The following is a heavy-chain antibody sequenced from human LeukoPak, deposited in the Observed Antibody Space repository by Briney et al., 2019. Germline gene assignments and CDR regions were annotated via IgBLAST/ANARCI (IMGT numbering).Heavy chain of an antibody. CDR1: GFTFSYVW. J-gene: IGHJ4*02. Sequence: PGGSLRLSCAASGFTFSYVWMSWVRQAPGKGLEWVGRIASTAHGGTTDYAAPVKGRFTISRDDSKYTLYLQMNSLKTEDTAVYFCTEGLAYWGQGTLVTVSS. D-gene: IGHD2-21*01. CDR2: IASTAHGGTT. V-gene: IGHV3-15*04. CDR3: TEGLAY.